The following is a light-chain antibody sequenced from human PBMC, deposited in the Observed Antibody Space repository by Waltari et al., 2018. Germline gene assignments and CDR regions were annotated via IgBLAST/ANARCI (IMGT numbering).Light chain of an antibody. CDR1: QSVSSY. Sequence: EVVLTQSPGTLSLSPGERATLSCRASQSVSSYLAWFQQKLGRAPRLLIYDATNRATAIPDRFSCSGSGTDFTLTISRLEPEDFAVYYCQQYATSPPMCTFGQGTKLEIK. V-gene: IGKV3-20*01. CDR3: QQYATSPPMCT. CDR2: DAT. J-gene: IGKJ2*02.